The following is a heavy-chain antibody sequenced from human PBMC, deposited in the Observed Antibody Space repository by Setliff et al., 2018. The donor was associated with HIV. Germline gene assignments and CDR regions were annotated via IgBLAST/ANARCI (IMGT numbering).Heavy chain of an antibody. V-gene: IGHV3-33*01. CDR1: GFTFSSFG. Sequence: AGGSLRPSCAASGFTFSSFGMHWVRQAPGKGLEWVSVIWYDGSNKYYGDSVKGRFTISRDNSKNTLYLQMNSLRVEDTAVYYCARQAADYWGQGTLVTVSS. J-gene: IGHJ4*02. D-gene: IGHD6-25*01. CDR2: IWYDGSNK. CDR3: ARQAADY.